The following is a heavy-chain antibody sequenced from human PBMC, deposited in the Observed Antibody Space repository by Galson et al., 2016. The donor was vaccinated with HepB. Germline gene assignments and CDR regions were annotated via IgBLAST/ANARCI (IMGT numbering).Heavy chain of an antibody. J-gene: IGHJ4*02. CDR2: TYYRSKWYN. CDR3: ASGTAPFDS. Sequence: CAISGDSVSSNTAAWNWIRQSPSRGLEWLGGTYYRSKWYNDYAVSVKGRITINPDTSKNQFSPHLSSVTPEDTAVYYCASGTAPFDSWGQGTLVTVSS. D-gene: IGHD1-14*01. V-gene: IGHV6-1*01. CDR1: GDSVSSNTAA.